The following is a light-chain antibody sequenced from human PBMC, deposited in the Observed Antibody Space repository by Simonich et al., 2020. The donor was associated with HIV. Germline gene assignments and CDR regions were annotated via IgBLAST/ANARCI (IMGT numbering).Light chain of an antibody. CDR2: WAS. Sequence: DIVMTQSPDSLAVSLCERATINCKSSQSVLSGSNNKHYLAWYQQKPGQPPKLLIYWASTRESGVPDRFSGSGSGTDFTLTISSLQAEDVAVYYCQQYYSTPLTFGPGTKVDIK. CDR1: QSVLSGSNNKHY. J-gene: IGKJ3*01. V-gene: IGKV4-1*01. CDR3: QQYYSTPLT.